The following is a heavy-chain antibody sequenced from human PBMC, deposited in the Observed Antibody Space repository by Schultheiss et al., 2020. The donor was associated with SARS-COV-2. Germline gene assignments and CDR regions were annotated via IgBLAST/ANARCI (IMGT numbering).Heavy chain of an antibody. Sequence: GGSLRLSCAASGFTFSSYAMSWVRQAPGKGLEWVSYISSSSSYTNYADSVKGRFTISRDNAKNSLYLQMNSLRAEDTAVYYCARKWGAVDYWGQGTLVTVSS. CDR3: ARKWGAVDY. CDR1: GFTFSSYA. D-gene: IGHD1-26*01. V-gene: IGHV3-21*05. J-gene: IGHJ4*02. CDR2: ISSSSSYT.